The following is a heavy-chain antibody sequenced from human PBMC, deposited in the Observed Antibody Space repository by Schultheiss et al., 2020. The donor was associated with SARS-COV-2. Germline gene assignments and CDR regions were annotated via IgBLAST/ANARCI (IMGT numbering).Heavy chain of an antibody. CDR3: ARAYSSSSYYFDY. CDR1: GYTFTGYY. Sequence: ASVKVSCKASGYTFTGYYMHWVRQAPGQGLEWMGWINPNSGGTNYAQKFQGRVTMTRDTSISTAYMELSRLRSDDMAVYYCARAYSSSSYYFDYWGQGTLVTVSS. CDR2: INPNSGGT. V-gene: IGHV1-2*02. D-gene: IGHD6-6*01. J-gene: IGHJ4*02.